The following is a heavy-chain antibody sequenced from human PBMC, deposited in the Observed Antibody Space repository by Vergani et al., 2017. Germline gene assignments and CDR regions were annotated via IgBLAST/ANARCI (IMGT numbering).Heavy chain of an antibody. CDR3: ARAPGYCSSTSCYDYYYYYMDV. CDR2: ISSSSSTI. J-gene: IGHJ6*03. Sequence: EVQLVESGGGLVQPGGSLRLSCEASGFTFSSYSMNWVRQAPGKGLEWVSYISSSSSTIYYADSVKGRFTISRDNAKNSLYLQMNSLRAEDTAVYYCARAPGYCSSTSCYDYYYYYMDVWGKGTTVTVSS. V-gene: IGHV3-48*01. CDR1: GFTFSSYS. D-gene: IGHD2-2*03.